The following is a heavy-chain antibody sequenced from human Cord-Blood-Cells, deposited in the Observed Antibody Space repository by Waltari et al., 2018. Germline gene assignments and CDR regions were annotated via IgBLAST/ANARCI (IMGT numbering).Heavy chain of an antibody. V-gene: IGHV4-34*01. CDR2: INHSGST. Sequence: QVQLKQWGAGLVKPWETLSLTCAAYGGFFSGYYWSWIRQPPGKGLEWIGEINHSGSTNYNPSLKSRFTISVDTSKNQFSLKLSSVTAADTAVYYCARRSYGMDVWGQGTTVTVSS. CDR1: GGFFSGYY. J-gene: IGHJ6*02. CDR3: ARRSYGMDV.